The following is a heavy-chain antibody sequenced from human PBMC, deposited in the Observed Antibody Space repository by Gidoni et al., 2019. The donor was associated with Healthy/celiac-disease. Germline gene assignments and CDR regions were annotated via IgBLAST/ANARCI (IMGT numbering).Heavy chain of an antibody. CDR1: GYTFTSYA. CDR2: IQAGNGKP. CDR3: ASPSRESDYYYYYGMDV. V-gene: IGHV1-3*01. D-gene: IGHD1-26*01. Sequence: QVQLVQSGAEVKKPGASVKVSCKASGYTFTSYAMHWVRPAPGQRLEWMGGIQAGNGKPKDSQKFQGRDTITRDTSASTAYMELSSLRSEDTVVYYCASPSRESDYYYYYGMDVWGQGTTVTVSS. J-gene: IGHJ6*02.